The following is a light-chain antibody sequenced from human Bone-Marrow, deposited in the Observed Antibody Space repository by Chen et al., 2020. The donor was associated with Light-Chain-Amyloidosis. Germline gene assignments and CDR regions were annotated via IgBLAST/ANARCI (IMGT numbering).Light chain of an antibody. V-gene: IGKV3-20*01. CDR3: QQYGTSPLT. Sequence: EIVLTQSPGTLSLSPGEGANLSCRASQTISSNYLTWYQQKFGQAPRLLMYGSSSRATGIPDRCTGSGSGTDFTLTINRLEPEDFAMYYCQQYGTSPLTFGGGTKVEIK. J-gene: IGKJ4*01. CDR1: QTISSNY. CDR2: GSS.